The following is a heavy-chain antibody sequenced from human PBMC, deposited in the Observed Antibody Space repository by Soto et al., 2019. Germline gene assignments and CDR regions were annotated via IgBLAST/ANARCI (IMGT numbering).Heavy chain of an antibody. CDR3: ARSSIKPQVFMYPFDS. CDR1: GGSIASSPYY. J-gene: IGHJ4*02. D-gene: IGHD3-3*01. V-gene: IGHV4-39*01. Sequence: SETLSLTCTVSGGSIASSPYYWGWIRQSPGKGLEWIESIYYDGNTYYNPSLKGRVTISLDTSKNQFSLRLNSVTAADTAVYYCARSSIKPQVFMYPFDSWSQGTLVTVSS. CDR2: IYYDGNT.